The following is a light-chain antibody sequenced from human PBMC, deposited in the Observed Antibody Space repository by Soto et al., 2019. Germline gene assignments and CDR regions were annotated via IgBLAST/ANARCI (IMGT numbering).Light chain of an antibody. CDR1: QSVSSTY. CDR3: QQYGVSLLT. CDR2: DAS. V-gene: IGKV3-20*01. Sequence: TLSLSPGERATLSCRASQSVSSTYLAWYQQKPGQTPRLLIYDASSRATGIPDRFSGSGSGTDFTLTISRLEPEDFAVYYCQQYGVSLLTFGGGTKVDI. J-gene: IGKJ4*01.